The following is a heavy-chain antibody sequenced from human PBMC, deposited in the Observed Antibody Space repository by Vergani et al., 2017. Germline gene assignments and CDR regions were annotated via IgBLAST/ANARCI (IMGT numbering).Heavy chain of an antibody. CDR2: IKNNGDST. CDR1: GFTFSSHA. D-gene: IGHD5-24*01. Sequence: EVQLLQSEGAVVQPGGSLRLSCVASGFTFSSHAMSWVRQGHGQGLEWVSSIKNNGDSTHYADSEKGRFTISRDNSKNTLYLQMNSLRVEDTAVYYCGRGSDNYNWGQGTLVTVSS. V-gene: IGHV3-23*01. CDR3: GRGSDNYN. J-gene: IGHJ4*02.